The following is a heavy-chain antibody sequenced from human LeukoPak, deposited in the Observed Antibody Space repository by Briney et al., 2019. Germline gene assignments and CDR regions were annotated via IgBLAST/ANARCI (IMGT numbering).Heavy chain of an antibody. J-gene: IGHJ4*02. V-gene: IGHV1-69*01. Sequence: SVKVSCKASGGTFSSCAISWVRQAPGQGLEWMGGIIPIFGTANYAQKFQGRVTITADESTSTAYMELSSLRSEDTAVYYCARVRVLRYFDWTSPIGPLDYWGQGTLVTVSS. CDR2: IIPIFGTA. D-gene: IGHD3-9*01. CDR3: ARVRVLRYFDWTSPIGPLDY. CDR1: GGTFSSCA.